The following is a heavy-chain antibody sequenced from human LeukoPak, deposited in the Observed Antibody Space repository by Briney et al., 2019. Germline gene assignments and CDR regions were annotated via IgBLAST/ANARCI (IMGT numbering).Heavy chain of an antibody. CDR1: GCTFSSFP. J-gene: IGHJ5*02. D-gene: IGHD6-25*01. V-gene: IGHV3-23*01. CDR3: AKVKGGESSGQFDP. Sequence: GGSLSLSCAASGCTFSSFPMTWVRQAPGKGLDWVSLISATGGGTFYTPSLRGRFPISRDHSKDTLYLRMKSLRPADKAVYFCAKVKGGESSGQFDPWGRGTLVAVSS. CDR2: ISATGGGT.